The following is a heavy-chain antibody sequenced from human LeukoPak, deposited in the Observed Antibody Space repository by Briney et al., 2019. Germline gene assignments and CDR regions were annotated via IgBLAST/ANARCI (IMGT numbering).Heavy chain of an antibody. CDR3: ARAPNILTGYYRY. V-gene: IGHV3-64*01. CDR1: GFTFSSYA. D-gene: IGHD3-9*01. Sequence: QAGGSLRLSCAASGFTFSSYAMHWVRQAPGKGLEYVSAISSNGGSTYYANSVKGRFTISRDNSKNTLYLQMGSLRAEDMAVYYCARAPNILTGYYRYWGQGTLVTVSS. J-gene: IGHJ4*02. CDR2: ISSNGGST.